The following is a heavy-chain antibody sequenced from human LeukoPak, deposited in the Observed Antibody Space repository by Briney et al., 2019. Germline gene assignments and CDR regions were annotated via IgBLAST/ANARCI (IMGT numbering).Heavy chain of an antibody. J-gene: IGHJ4*02. CDR2: IYSGGST. CDR1: GFTVSSNY. V-gene: IGHV3-53*01. Sequence: GGSLRLSCAASGFTVSSNYMSWVRQAPGRGLEWVSVIYSGGSTYYADSVKGRFTISRDNSKNTLYLQMNSLRAEDTAVYYCARDGYYSFYDYWGQGTLVTVSS. CDR3: ARDGYYSFYDY. D-gene: IGHD3-3*01.